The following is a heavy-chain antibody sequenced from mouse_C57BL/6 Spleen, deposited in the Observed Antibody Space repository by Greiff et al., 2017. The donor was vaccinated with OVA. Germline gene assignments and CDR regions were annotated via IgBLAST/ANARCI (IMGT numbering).Heavy chain of an antibody. CDR3: AKGDGYSSWFAY. Sequence: EVHLVESGGGLVKPGGSLKLSCAASGFTFSDYGMHWVRQAPEKGLEWVAYISSGSSTIYYADTVKGRFTISRDNAKNTLFLQMTSLRSEDTAMYYCAKGDGYSSWFAYWGQGTLVTVSA. CDR2: ISSGSSTI. D-gene: IGHD2-3*01. J-gene: IGHJ3*01. V-gene: IGHV5-17*01. CDR1: GFTFSDYG.